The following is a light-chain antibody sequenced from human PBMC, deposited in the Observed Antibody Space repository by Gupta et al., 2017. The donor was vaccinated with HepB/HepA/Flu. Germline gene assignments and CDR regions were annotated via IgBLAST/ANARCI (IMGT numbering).Light chain of an antibody. Sequence: VLTQSPATLSLSPGQRATLSCRASENLNHSLAWYHQRPGQSPRFLIYDASGSATGVPPRFSGSGXGTXFTLSIXRLESEDLGIYYCHGRSSWALTFGXGTKVEI. CDR3: HGRSSWALT. CDR2: DAS. J-gene: IGKJ4*01. CDR1: ENLNHS. V-gene: IGKV3-11*01.